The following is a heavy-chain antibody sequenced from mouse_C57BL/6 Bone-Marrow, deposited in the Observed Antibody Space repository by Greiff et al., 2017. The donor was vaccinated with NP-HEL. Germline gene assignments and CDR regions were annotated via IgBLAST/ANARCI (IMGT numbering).Heavy chain of an antibody. CDR2: INPNNGGT. J-gene: IGHJ2*01. CDR3: ARDYDYDFDY. D-gene: IGHD2-4*01. CDR1: GYTFTDYY. Sequence: EVQLQQSGPELVKPGASVKISCKASGYTFTDYYMNWVKQSHGKSLEWIGDINPNNGGTSYNQKFKGKATLTVDKSSSTAYMELRSLTSEDSAVYYWARDYDYDFDYWGQGTTLTVSS. V-gene: IGHV1-26*01.